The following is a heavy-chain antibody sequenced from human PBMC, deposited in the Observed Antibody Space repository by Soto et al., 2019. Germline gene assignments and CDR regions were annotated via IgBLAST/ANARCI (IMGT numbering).Heavy chain of an antibody. CDR2: IYYSGST. CDR1: GGSISSGDYY. Sequence: QVQLQESGPGLVKPSQTLSLTCTVSGGSISSGDYYWSWIRQPPGKGLEWIGYIYYSGSTYYNPSLKSRVTISVDTSKNQFSLKLSSVTAADTAVYYCARQYQLLSQAESLFDPWGQGTLVTVSS. J-gene: IGHJ5*02. D-gene: IGHD2-2*01. CDR3: ARQYQLLSQAESLFDP. V-gene: IGHV4-30-4*01.